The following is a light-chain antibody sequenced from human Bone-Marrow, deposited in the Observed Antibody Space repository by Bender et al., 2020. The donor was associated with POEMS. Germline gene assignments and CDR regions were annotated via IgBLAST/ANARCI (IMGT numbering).Light chain of an antibody. CDR1: SRDIGSYNL. CDR2: GVT. J-gene: IGLJ2*01. CDR3: CSYADIDTLL. V-gene: IGLV2-23*02. Sequence: QSALTQPASVSGSPGQSITISCIGTSRDIGSYNLVSWYQQHPGKAPKFMIYGVTKRPSGVPDRFSGFKAGNTASLTVSGLQAEDEADYYCCSYADIDTLLFGGGTKLTVL.